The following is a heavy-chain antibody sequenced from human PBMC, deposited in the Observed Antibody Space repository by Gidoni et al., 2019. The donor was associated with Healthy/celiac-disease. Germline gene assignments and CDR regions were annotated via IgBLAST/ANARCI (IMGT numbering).Heavy chain of an antibody. CDR1: GGSISSSSYY. V-gene: IGHV4-39*01. D-gene: IGHD2-2*01. J-gene: IGHJ3*02. CDR2: IYYSGST. Sequence: QLQLQESGPGLVKPSENLSLTCTVSGGSISSSSYYWGWIRQPPGKGLEWIGSIYYSGSTYYNPSLKSRVTISVDTSKNQFSLKLSSVTAADTAVYYCARRRVGIVVGVAFDIWGQGTMVTVSS. CDR3: ARRRVGIVVGVAFDI.